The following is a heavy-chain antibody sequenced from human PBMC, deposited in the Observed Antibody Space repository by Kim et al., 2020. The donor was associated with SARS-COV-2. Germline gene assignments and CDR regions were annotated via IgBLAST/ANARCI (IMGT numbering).Heavy chain of an antibody. V-gene: IGHV3-74*01. Sequence: DSVKGRVTISKDHAKTTLYLQMNRLRAEDTAVYDCARVGSGRYYYYGMDVWGQGTTVTVSS. D-gene: IGHD3-10*01. J-gene: IGHJ6*02. CDR3: ARVGSGRYYYYGMDV.